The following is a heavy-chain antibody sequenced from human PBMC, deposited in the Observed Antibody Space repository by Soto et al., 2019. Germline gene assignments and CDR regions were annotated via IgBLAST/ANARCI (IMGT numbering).Heavy chain of an antibody. D-gene: IGHD3-22*01. J-gene: IGHJ4*02. V-gene: IGHV4-30-4*01. CDR3: ARYDSSGYYVDY. Sequence: SETLSLTCTVSGGSISSGDYYWSWIRQPSGKGLEWIGYIYYSGSTYYNPSLKSRVTISVDTSKNQFSPKLSSVTAADTAVYYCARYDSSGYYVDYWGQGTLVTVSS. CDR2: IYYSGST. CDR1: GGSISSGDYY.